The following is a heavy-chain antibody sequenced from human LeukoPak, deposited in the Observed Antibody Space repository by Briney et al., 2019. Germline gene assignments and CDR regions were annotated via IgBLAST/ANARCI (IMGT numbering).Heavy chain of an antibody. Sequence: SETLSLTCAVYGGSFSGYYWSWIRQPPGKGLEWIGEINHSEATDYNPSFKSRATILVDTSKNQFSLKLSSVTAADTAVYYCAREAHFGSGGRCYGGYFQHWGQVTLVTVSS. CDR1: GGSFSGYY. CDR3: AREAHFGSGGRCYGGYFQH. J-gene: IGHJ1*01. V-gene: IGHV4-34*01. D-gene: IGHD2-15*01. CDR2: INHSEAT.